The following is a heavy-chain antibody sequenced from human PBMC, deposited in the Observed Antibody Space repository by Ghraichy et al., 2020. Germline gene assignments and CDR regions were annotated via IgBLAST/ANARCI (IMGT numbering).Heavy chain of an antibody. D-gene: IGHD4-23*01. CDR2: ITSSSRTT. J-gene: IGHJ6*02. CDR3: ARGSTVVRFYYYDGMDV. V-gene: IGHV3-48*02. CDR1: GFSFSSYS. Sequence: LSHTCVGSGFSFSSYSMNWVRQSPGKGLEWVSYITSSSRTTSYADSVKGRFTISRDNAQNSLYLQMNSLRDEDTAVYYCARGSTVVRFYYYDGMDVWGQGTTVTVSS.